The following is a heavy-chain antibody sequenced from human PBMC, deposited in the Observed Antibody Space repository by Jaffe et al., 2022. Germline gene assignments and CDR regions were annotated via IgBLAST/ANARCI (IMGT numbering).Heavy chain of an antibody. V-gene: IGHV3-30*02. CDR2: IRYDGSNK. D-gene: IGHD3-10*01. CDR3: AKGGLYYYGDKYNWFDP. Sequence: QVQLVESGGGVVQPGGSLRLSCAASGFTFSSYGMHWVRQAPGKGLEWVAFIRYDGSNKYYADSVKGRFTISRDNSKNTLYLQMNSLRAEDTAVYYCAKGGLYYYGDKYNWFDPWGQGTLVTVSS. CDR1: GFTFSSYG. J-gene: IGHJ5*02.